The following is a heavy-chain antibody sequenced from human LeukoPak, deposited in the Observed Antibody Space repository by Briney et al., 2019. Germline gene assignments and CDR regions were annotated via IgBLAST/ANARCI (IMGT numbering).Heavy chain of an antibody. CDR2: IFYRGGT. CDR1: GGSINNSSYY. D-gene: IGHD1-26*01. CDR3: ARGGSHFDY. V-gene: IGHV4-39*01. Sequence: SETLSLTCTVSGGSINNSSYYWGWIRQPPGKGLEWLGNIFYRGGTYYSPSLKSRVTISVDTSKNQFSLKLSSVTAADTAVYYCARGGSHFDYWGQGTLVTVSS. J-gene: IGHJ4*02.